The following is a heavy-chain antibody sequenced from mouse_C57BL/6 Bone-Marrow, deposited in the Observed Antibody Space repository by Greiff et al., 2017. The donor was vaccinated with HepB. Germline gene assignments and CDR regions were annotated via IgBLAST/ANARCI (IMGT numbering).Heavy chain of an antibody. CDR1: GFTFSDYY. CDR3: ARDGVVTPCAMDY. V-gene: IGHV5-12*01. J-gene: IGHJ4*01. D-gene: IGHD2-3*01. CDR2: ISNGGGST. Sequence: EVQVVESGGGLVQPGGSLKLSCAASGFTFSDYYMYWVRQTPEKRLEWVAYISNGGGSTYYPDTVKGRFTISRDNAKNTLYLQMSRLKSEDTAMCYCARDGVVTPCAMDYWGQGTSVTVSS.